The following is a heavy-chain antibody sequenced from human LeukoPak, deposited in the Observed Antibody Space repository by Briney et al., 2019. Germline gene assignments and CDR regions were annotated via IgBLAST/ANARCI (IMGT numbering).Heavy chain of an antibody. V-gene: IGHV4-34*01. CDR2: IRHSGST. D-gene: IGHD5-24*01. CDR1: GGSFNDYY. J-gene: IGHJ6*02. Sequence: SETLSLTCDVSGGSFNDYYWSWIRQAPGKGLEWIGEIRHSGSTNYNPSLKGRVTVSVDTSKNQFSLRLTSVTAADTAVYYCARRGRWTYYYAMDVWGQGTTVTVSS. CDR3: ARRGRWTYYYAMDV.